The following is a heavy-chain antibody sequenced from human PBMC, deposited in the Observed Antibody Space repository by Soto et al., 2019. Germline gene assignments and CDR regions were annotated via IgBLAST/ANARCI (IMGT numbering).Heavy chain of an antibody. D-gene: IGHD6-19*01. Sequence: TETLSLTCRVSGASISSYYYTWIRQPPGKGLEWIGYVHSSASTNYNPSFKSRVTISVDTAKSQFSLKLSSVTAADTAVYYCARHKWLAPFDYWGQGTLVTVSS. CDR2: VHSSAST. J-gene: IGHJ4*02. CDR3: ARHKWLAPFDY. V-gene: IGHV4-59*08. CDR1: GASISSYY.